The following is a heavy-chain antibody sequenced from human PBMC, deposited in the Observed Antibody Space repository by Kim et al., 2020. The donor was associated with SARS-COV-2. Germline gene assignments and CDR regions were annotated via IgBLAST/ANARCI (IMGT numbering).Heavy chain of an antibody. J-gene: IGHJ4*02. V-gene: IGHV1-46*01. CDR3: ARTYFREMATIYFDY. Sequence: QKFQGRVTMTRDTATSTVYMELSSLRSEDTAVYYCARTYFREMATIYFDYWGQGTLVTVSS. D-gene: IGHD5-12*01.